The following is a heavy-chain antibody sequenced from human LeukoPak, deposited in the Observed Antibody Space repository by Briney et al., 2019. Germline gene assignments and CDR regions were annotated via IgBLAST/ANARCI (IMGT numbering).Heavy chain of an antibody. CDR2: LKQDGRET. Sequence: TGGSLRLSCAASGFTFSSFWMTWVRQAPGTGLEWVANLKQDGRETYYVDSVKGRFTISRDNAKNSLYLQMNNLRAEDTAVYYCARSLGYCSGGSCFPFDFWGQGTLVTVSS. V-gene: IGHV3-7*04. CDR3: ARSLGYCSGGSCFPFDF. D-gene: IGHD2-15*01. CDR1: GFTFSSFW. J-gene: IGHJ4*02.